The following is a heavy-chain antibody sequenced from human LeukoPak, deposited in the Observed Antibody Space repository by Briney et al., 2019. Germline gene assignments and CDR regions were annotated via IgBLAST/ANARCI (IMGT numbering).Heavy chain of an antibody. CDR2: ITASGPTT. V-gene: IGHV3-23*01. J-gene: IGHJ4*02. Sequence: GGSLRLSCAASGFXLTTYAITWVRQAPGKGLEWVSGITASGPTTYYADSVKGRFTFSRDNSKNTLYLQMNSLRAEDTVVYYCAKDADDYVSYFDYWGQGTLVTVSS. D-gene: IGHD4-17*01. CDR3: AKDADDYVSYFDY. CDR1: GFXLTTYA.